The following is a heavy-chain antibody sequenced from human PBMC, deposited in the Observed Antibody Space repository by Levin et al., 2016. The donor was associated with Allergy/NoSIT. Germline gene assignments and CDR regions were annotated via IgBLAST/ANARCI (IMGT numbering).Heavy chain of an antibody. CDR2: IIPILGIA. CDR1: GGTFSSYA. CDR3: ARDLPAVALTYYYGMDV. J-gene: IGHJ6*02. D-gene: IGHD6-19*01. Sequence: SVKVSCKASGGTFSSYAISWVRQAPGQGLEWMGRIIPILGIANYAQKFQGRVTITADKSTSTAYMELSSLRSEDTAVYYCARDLPAVALTYYYGMDVWGQGTTVTVSS. V-gene: IGHV1-69*04.